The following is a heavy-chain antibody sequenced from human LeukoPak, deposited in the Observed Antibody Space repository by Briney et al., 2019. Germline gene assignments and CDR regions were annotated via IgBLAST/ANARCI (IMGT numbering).Heavy chain of an antibody. D-gene: IGHD5-18*01. CDR2: ISYDGSNK. CDR3: AREGRGIQLWLLYYYYYMDV. V-gene: IGHV3-30*03. J-gene: IGHJ6*03. Sequence: QPGGSLRLSCAASGFTFGSYGMHWVRQAPGKGLEWVAVISYDGSNKYYADSVKGRFTIFRDNSKNTLYLQMNSLRAEDTAVYYCAREGRGIQLWLLYYYYYMDVWGKGTTVTVSS. CDR1: GFTFGSYG.